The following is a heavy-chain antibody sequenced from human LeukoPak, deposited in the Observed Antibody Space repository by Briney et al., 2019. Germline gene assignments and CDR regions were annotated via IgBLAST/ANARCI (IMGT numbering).Heavy chain of an antibody. CDR3: ARNLIPEQLVLNF. D-gene: IGHD6-13*01. J-gene: IGHJ4*02. CDR1: GYSISSGYY. Sequence: NPSETLSLTCTVSGYSISSGYYWGWIRQPPGKGLEWIGSIYHSGSTYYNPSLKSRVTISVDTSKNQFSLNLRSVTPEDTAVYYCARNLIPEQLVLNFWGQGTLVTVSS. CDR2: IYHSGST. V-gene: IGHV4-38-2*02.